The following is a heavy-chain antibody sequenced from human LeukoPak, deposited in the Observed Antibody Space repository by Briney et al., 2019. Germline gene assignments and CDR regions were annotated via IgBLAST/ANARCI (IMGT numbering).Heavy chain of an antibody. D-gene: IGHD6-13*01. CDR1: GGSFSGYY. V-gene: IGHV4-34*01. CDR3: ARGLKIAAAGALYYFDY. Sequence: SETLSLTCAVYGGSFSGYYWSWIRQPPGKGLEWIGEINHSGSTNYNPSLKSRVTISVDTSKNQFSLKLSSVTAADTAVYYCARGLKIAAAGALYYFDYWGQGTLVTVSS. CDR2: INHSGST. J-gene: IGHJ4*02.